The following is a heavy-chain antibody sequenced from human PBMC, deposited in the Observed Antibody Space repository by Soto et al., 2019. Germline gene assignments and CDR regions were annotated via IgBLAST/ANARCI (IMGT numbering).Heavy chain of an antibody. CDR3: ARPKAAPATAGYDF. J-gene: IGHJ4*02. V-gene: IGHV4-39*02. CDR1: GVSISSSNYY. CDR2: VYNSGAT. Sequence: PSETLSLTCNVSGVSISSSNYYWAWIRQPPGRGLEWIGSVYNSGATYYNPSLRSRVSLSVDTSKNHFSLEVTSVTAADTAMYYCARPKAAPATAGYDFWVQGTLVTVS. D-gene: IGHD6-13*01.